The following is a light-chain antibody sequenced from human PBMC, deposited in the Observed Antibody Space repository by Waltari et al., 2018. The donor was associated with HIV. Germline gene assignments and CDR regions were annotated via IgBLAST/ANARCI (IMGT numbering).Light chain of an antibody. CDR3: CSDVSNVI. J-gene: IGLJ2*01. CDR1: SSDVATYKL. Sequence: QSALTQPASVSGSPGQSITISCTRTSSDVATYKLVSWYQQHPGKAPKLMIYEVSKRPAGVSDPFSGSKAVDTASLTISGLQAVDEADYYCCSDVSNVIFGGGTKLTVL. CDR2: EVS. V-gene: IGLV2-23*02.